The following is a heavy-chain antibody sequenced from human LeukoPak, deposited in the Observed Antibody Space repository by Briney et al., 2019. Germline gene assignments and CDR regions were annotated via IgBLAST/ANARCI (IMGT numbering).Heavy chain of an antibody. Sequence: GGSLRLSCAASGFTFSSYGMHWVRQAPGKGLEWVAFIRYDGSNKYYADSVKGRFTISRDNSKNTLYLQMNSLRAEDTAVYYCAKVVGGANVPIRYCSSTSCLPLWGQGTLVTVSS. CDR1: GFTFSSYG. CDR3: AKVVGGANVPIRYCSSTSCLPL. J-gene: IGHJ4*02. D-gene: IGHD2-2*01. CDR2: IRYDGSNK. V-gene: IGHV3-30*02.